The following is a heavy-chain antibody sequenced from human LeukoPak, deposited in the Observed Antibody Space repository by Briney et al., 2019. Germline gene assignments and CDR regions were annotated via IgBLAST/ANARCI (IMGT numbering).Heavy chain of an antibody. CDR3: ARGPTVDSSGYYYVYWFDP. V-gene: IGHV1-8*03. CDR2: MNPNSGNT. CDR1: GYTFSSYG. D-gene: IGHD3-22*01. Sequence: ASVKVSCKASGYTFSSYGISWVRQAPGQGLEWMGWMNPNSGNTGYAQKFQGRVTITRNTSISTAYMELSSLRSEDTAVYYCARGPTVDSSGYYYVYWFDPWGQGTLVTVSS. J-gene: IGHJ5*02.